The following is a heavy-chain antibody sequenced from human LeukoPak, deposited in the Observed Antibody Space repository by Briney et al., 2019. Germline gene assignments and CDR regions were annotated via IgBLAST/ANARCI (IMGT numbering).Heavy chain of an antibody. CDR1: ELTLSSNY. Sequence: GGSLRLSCAASELTLSSNYMSWIRQAPGRGLEWVSFIYSGGSTYYAASVRGRFTISRDTSRSTLYLQMNSLRAEDAAVYYCAKAPVTSCRGAFCYPFDYWGQGTLVTVSS. J-gene: IGHJ4*02. CDR3: AKAPVTSCRGAFCYPFDY. CDR2: IYSGGST. D-gene: IGHD2-15*01. V-gene: IGHV3-53*01.